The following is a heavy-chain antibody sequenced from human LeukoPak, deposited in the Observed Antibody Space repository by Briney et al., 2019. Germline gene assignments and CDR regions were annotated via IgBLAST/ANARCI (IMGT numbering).Heavy chain of an antibody. CDR1: GFTVSSNY. CDR3: ASNRRGYSSSWYVY. V-gene: IGHV3-66*01. D-gene: IGHD6-13*01. Sequence: GGSLRLSCAASGFTVSSNYMSWVRQAPGEGLEWVSVIYSGGSTYYADSVKGRFTISRDNSKNTLYLQMNSLRAEDTAVYYCASNRRGYSSSWYVYWGQGTLVTVSS. CDR2: IYSGGST. J-gene: IGHJ4*02.